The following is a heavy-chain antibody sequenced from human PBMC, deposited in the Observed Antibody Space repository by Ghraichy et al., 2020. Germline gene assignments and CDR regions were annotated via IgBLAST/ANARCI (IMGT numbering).Heavy chain of an antibody. V-gene: IGHV5-51*01. CDR1: GYSFNRDW. Sequence: GESLNISCKTSGYSFNRDWIGWVRQMPGKGLEWMGIIYPGDFDTRYSPSFQGQVTISADKSVTTAYLQWSSLKAADTATYYCARTLVCSGPNCDYGMDVWGQGTTVTVSS. J-gene: IGHJ6*02. CDR3: ARTLVCSGPNCDYGMDV. D-gene: IGHD2-15*01. CDR2: IYPGDFDT.